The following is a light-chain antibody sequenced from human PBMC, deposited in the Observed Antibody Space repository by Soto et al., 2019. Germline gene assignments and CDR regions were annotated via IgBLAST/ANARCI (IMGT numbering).Light chain of an antibody. CDR2: YDS. V-gene: IGLV3-21*04. CDR3: QVWHSSSDPVV. J-gene: IGLJ2*01. CDR1: NIGSES. Sequence: SYEPTQPPSVSVAPGKTARISCGGNNIGSESVHWYQQKPGQAPVLVIYYDSDRPSGIPERFSGSNSGNTATLTISRVEAGDEADYYCQVWHSSSDPVVFGGGTKLTVL.